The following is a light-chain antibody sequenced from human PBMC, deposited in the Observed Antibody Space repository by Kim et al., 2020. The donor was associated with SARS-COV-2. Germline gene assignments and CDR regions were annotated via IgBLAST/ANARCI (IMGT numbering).Light chain of an antibody. J-gene: IGLJ2*01. V-gene: IGLV3-19*01. CDR2: GKN. CDR1: SLRSYY. CDR3: NSRDSNDNGV. Sequence: VALGQTGRITCQGDSLRSYYATWYQQKPGQAPILVIYGKNNRPSGIPDLFSGSSSGNTASFTITGTQAGDEADYYCNSRDSNDNGVFGGGTQLTVL.